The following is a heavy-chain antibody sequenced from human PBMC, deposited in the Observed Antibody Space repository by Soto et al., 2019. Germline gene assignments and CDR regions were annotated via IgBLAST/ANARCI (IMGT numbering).Heavy chain of an antibody. CDR3: VKAVYLLDFDY. J-gene: IGHJ4*02. Sequence: VGSLRLSCAASGFAFSSYSMNWVRQAPGKGLEWVSSISSSSSYIYYADSVKGRFTISRDNSKNTVYLQMNSLRAEDTAVYYCVKAVYLLDFDYWGQGTLVTVSS. V-gene: IGHV3-21*04. D-gene: IGHD1-20*01. CDR2: ISSSSSYI. CDR1: GFAFSSYS.